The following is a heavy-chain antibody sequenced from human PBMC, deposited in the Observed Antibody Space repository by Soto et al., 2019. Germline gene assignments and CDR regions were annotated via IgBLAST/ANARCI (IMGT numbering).Heavy chain of an antibody. V-gene: IGHV1-3*01. D-gene: IGHD3-9*01. J-gene: IGHJ4*02. CDR3: ARDAELRYFDWLLRPGFDY. Sequence: ASVKVSCKASGYTFTSYAMHWVRQAPGQRLEWMGWINAGNGNTKYSQKFQGRVTITRDTSASTAYMELSSLRSEDTAVYYCARDAELRYFDWLLRPGFDYWRQGPLVTVSS. CDR2: INAGNGNT. CDR1: GYTFTSYA.